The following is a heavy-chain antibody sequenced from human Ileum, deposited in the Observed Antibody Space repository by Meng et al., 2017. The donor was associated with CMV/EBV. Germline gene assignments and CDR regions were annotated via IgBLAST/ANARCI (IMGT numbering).Heavy chain of an antibody. V-gene: IGHV3-74*01. D-gene: IGHD1-1*01. CDR1: GFTFSNYW. CDR2: INMEGTTI. Sequence: GGSLVQPWGSLRVSCAASGFTFSNYWLHWVRQPPGKGLVWVSRINMEGTTINYADSVKGRFTISRDNAKSTLYLQMNSLRAEDTAVYYCATAGQYRLDDWGHGTLVTVSS. J-gene: IGHJ4*01. CDR3: ATAGQYRLDD.